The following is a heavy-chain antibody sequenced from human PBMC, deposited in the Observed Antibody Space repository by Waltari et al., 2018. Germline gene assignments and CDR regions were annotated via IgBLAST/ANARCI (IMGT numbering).Heavy chain of an antibody. D-gene: IGHD6-13*01. J-gene: IGHJ4*02. CDR1: GFTFDDYA. V-gene: IGHV3-9*01. CDR2: ISWNSGSI. CDR3: AKDTIAAAAYYFDY. Sequence: EVQLVESGGGLVQPGRSLRLSCAASGFTFDDYAMHWVRQAPGKGLEWVSGISWNSGSIGYADSVKGRFTIPRDNAKNSLYLQMNSLRAEDTALYYCAKDTIAAAAYYFDYWGQGTLVTVSS.